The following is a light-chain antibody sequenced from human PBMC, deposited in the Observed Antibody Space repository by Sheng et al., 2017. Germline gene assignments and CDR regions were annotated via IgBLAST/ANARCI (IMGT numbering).Light chain of an antibody. J-gene: IGKJ3*01. CDR2: DAS. CDR1: QDISNY. CDR3: QQYDNLPREALT. Sequence: DIQMTQFPSSLSASVGDRVTITCQASQDISNYLNWYQQKPGKAPKLLIYDASNLETGVPSRFSGSGSGTDFTFTISSLQPEDIATYYCQQYDNLPREALTFGPGTKVDIK. V-gene: IGKV1-33*01.